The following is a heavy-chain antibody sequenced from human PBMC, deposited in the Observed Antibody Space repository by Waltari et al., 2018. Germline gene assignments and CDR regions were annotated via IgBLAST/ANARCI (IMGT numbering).Heavy chain of an antibody. J-gene: IGHJ4*02. CDR3: ARHNAYQSVGWASYFDY. Sequence: EVQLEQSGAEVKKPGESLKISCKGSGHSFNGYWIGWVRQMPGKGLEWMGLIYPGDSDTSYSPSFQGQVTISVDKSISTAYLQWSSLTASDTAMYYCARHNAYQSVGWASYFDYWGQGTLVTVSS. V-gene: IGHV5-51*01. D-gene: IGHD6-19*01. CDR2: IYPGDSDT. CDR1: GHSFNGYW.